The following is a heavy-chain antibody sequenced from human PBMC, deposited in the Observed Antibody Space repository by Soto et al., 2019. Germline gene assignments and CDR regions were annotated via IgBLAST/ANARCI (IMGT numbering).Heavy chain of an antibody. CDR1: GGSISSGGYY. D-gene: IGHD3-10*01. J-gene: IGHJ5*02. V-gene: IGHV4-61*08. CDR3: ARAGTTMVRGVISGWFDP. CDR2: IYYSGST. Sequence: SETLSLTCTVSGGSISSGGYYWSWIRQHPGKGLEWIWYIYYSGSTNYYPSLKSRVTISVDTSKNQFSLKLSPVTAADTAVYYCARAGTTMVRGVISGWFDPWGQGTLVTVSS.